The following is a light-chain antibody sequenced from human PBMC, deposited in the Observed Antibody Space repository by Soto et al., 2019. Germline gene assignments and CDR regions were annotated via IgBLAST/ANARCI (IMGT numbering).Light chain of an antibody. CDR2: DAS. CDR3: QQRSDWPT. J-gene: IGKJ4*01. V-gene: IGKV3-11*01. CDR1: QSVSSN. Sequence: EIVLTQSPATLSLSPGERATLSCRARQSVSSNLAWYQQKGGQAPRLLIYDASKRDTGIPARFSGSGSGTDFTLSISSLEPEDFAVYYCQQRSDWPTFGGGTKVEI.